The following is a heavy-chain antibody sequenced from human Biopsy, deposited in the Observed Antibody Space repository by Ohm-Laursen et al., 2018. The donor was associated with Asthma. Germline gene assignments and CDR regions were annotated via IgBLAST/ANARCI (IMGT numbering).Heavy chain of an antibody. CDR2: INYSGST. CDR3: ARDLSGYCTSSACYGFDS. J-gene: IGHJ5*01. CDR1: GGSLSSGPYY. D-gene: IGHD2-8*01. V-gene: IGHV4-31*03. Sequence: SDTLSLTCTVSGGSLSSGPYYWSWVRQHPGKGLGWIGYINYSGSTFYSPSLESRVTVSVDTSKNQFSLKLSSVTAADTAVYYCARDLSGYCTSSACYGFDSWGQGTLVTASS.